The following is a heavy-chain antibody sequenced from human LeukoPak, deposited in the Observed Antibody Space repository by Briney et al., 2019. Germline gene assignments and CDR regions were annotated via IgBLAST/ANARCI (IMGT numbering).Heavy chain of an antibody. CDR2: INPDGSTI. Sequence: GGSLRLSCAASGFTFSSYAMSWVRQAPGKGLMWVSRINPDGSTIDYADSVKGRFTISRDNAKNTLYLQMNSLRAEDTAVYYCARAGYYRFDYWGQGTLVTVSS. V-gene: IGHV3-74*01. CDR1: GFTFSSYA. D-gene: IGHD1-26*01. J-gene: IGHJ4*02. CDR3: ARAGYYRFDY.